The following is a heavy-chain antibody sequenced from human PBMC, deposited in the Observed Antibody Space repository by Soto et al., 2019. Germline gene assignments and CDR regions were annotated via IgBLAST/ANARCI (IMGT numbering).Heavy chain of an antibody. Sequence: QVPLVQSGAEVKKPGASVKVSCKASGYTFTGYYMHWVRQAPGQGLEWMGWINPNSGDTNYAQKFQGRVTMTRDTSISTAYMELSKLRSDDTAVYYCARSVSTIAARPDYWGQGTLVTVSS. CDR1: GYTFTGYY. V-gene: IGHV1-2*02. D-gene: IGHD6-6*01. CDR2: INPNSGDT. J-gene: IGHJ4*02. CDR3: ARSVSTIAARPDY.